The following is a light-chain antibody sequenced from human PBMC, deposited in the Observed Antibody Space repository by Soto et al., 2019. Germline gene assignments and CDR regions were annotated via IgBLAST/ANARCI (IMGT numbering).Light chain of an antibody. CDR3: QQYNNSPLT. V-gene: IGKV3D-15*01. J-gene: IGKJ4*01. Sequence: EIVMTQSPATLSVSPGERATLSCRASQSVSSNLAWYQQKPGQPPRLLIYGAATRATGIPARFSGSGSGTDFTLTISSLEPEDFAVYYCQQYNNSPLTFGGGTKVEIK. CDR1: QSVSSN. CDR2: GAA.